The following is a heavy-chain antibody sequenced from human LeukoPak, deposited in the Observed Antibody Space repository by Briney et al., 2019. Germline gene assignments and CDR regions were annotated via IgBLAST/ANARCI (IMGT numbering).Heavy chain of an antibody. CDR1: GGSINSDD. Sequence: SETLSLTCAVSGGSINSDDWSWIRRPPGKGLEWIGHIHHSGRSNYNPSLVSRVTLSVDMSRNQFSLRLSSVTAADTAVYYCARGRAAYSSPGGFDWQLYHYMDVWGKGTTVTVSS. J-gene: IGHJ6*03. CDR2: IHHSGRS. CDR3: ARGRAAYSSPGGFDWQLYHYMDV. D-gene: IGHD3-9*01. V-gene: IGHV4-59*08.